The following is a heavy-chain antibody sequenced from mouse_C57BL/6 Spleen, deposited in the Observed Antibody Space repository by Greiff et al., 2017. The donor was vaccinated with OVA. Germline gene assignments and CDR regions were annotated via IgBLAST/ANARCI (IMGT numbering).Heavy chain of an antibody. CDR1: GYTFTSYG. D-gene: IGHD1-1*02. J-gene: IGHJ3*01. CDR3: EKGDVGSTGFAY. V-gene: IGHV1-81*01. Sequence: VQLQQSGAELARPGASVKLSCKASGYTFTSYGISWVKQRTGQGLEWIGEIDPRSGNTYYNEKFKGKATLTADKSSSTAYMELRSLTSEDSAVYLGEKGDVGSTGFAYWGQGTLVTVSA. CDR2: IDPRSGNT.